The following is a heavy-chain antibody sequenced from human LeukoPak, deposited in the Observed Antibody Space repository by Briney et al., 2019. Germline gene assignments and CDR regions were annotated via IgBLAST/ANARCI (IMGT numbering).Heavy chain of an antibody. CDR1: GFTFSSYE. CDR2: ISSNGSTI. J-gene: IGHJ3*02. D-gene: IGHD6-19*01. V-gene: IGHV3-48*03. Sequence: PGGSLRLSCAASGFTFSSYEMNWVRQAPGKGLEWVSYISSNGSTIYHADSVKGRITISRDNAKNSLYLQMNSLSAEDTAVYYCARSPRISVTGVDDAFDIWGQGTMVTVSS. CDR3: ARSPRISVTGVDDAFDI.